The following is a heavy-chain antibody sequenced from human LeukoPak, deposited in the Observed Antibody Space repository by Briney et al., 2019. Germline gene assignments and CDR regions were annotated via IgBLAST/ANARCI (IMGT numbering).Heavy chain of an antibody. CDR2: ISYDGCNE. V-gene: IGHV3-30-3*01. CDR1: EITFIYDT. J-gene: IGHJ4*02. Sequence: PGRSLRLSCAASEITFIYDTMHWVRQAPGKGLEWVAVISYDGCNEYYADSVKGRFTISRDNSKNTLYLQMNSLRFEDTAVYYCARVLNYYDSSGYYFSYWGQGTLVTVSS. D-gene: IGHD3-22*01. CDR3: ARVLNYYDSSGYYFSY.